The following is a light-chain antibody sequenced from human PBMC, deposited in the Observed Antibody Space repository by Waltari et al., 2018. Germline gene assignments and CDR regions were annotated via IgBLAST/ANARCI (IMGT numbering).Light chain of an antibody. Sequence: QSVLTQPPSVSGAPGQRVTISCTGSGSNIGAGYDVHWYQHLPRAAPKLLIYGSSSRPLGVPDRFFGSTSGTSASLAISGLQAEDEADYYCNSYGSDDRVLFGGGTKVTVL. V-gene: IGLV1-40*01. CDR2: GSS. J-gene: IGLJ2*01. CDR1: GSNIGAGYD. CDR3: NSYGSDDRVL.